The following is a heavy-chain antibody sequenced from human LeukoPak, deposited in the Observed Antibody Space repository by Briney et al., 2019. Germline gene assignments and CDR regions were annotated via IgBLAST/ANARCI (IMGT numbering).Heavy chain of an antibody. Sequence: ASETLSLTCTVSGGSISSYYWSWVRQPPGKGLEWIGYIYYCGSTNYNPSLKSRVTISVDTSKNQFSLKLSSVTAADTAVYYCARGRPRFDYWGQGTLVTVSS. CDR2: IYYCGST. CDR1: GGSISSYY. CDR3: ARGRPRFDY. J-gene: IGHJ4*02. V-gene: IGHV4-59*01.